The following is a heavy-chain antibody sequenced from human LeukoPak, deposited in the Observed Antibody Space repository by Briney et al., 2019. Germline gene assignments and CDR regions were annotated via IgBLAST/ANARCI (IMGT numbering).Heavy chain of an antibody. CDR2: IKQDGSQI. J-gene: IGHJ4*02. D-gene: IGHD2-2*01. CDR3: AKCVGTTCYSVGY. V-gene: IGHV3-7*03. CDR1: GFTFSDYW. Sequence: PGGSLRLSCAASGFTFSDYWMSWVRQAPGKGLEWLANIKQDGSQIYYVDSVKGRFTISRDNSKNTLYLQMNSLRAEDTAIYYCAKCVGTTCYSVGYWGQGTLVTVSS.